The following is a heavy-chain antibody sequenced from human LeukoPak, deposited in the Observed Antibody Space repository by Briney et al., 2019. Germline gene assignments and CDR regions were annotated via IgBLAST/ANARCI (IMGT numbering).Heavy chain of an antibody. D-gene: IGHD5-24*01. CDR2: VSGSGRGENK. CDR3: AKSGYNHFDY. CDR1: GFTFSSSA. V-gene: IGHV3-23*01. Sequence: GGSLRLFCAASGFTFSSSAMSWARQAPGKGLEWVSNVSGSGRGENKYFADSMKGRFTISRDNTKNTLILQMNSMRAEDTAVYYCAKSGYNHFDYWGQGILVTVSS. J-gene: IGHJ4*02.